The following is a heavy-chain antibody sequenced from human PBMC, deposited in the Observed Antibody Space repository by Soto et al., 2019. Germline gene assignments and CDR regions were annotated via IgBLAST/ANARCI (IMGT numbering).Heavy chain of an antibody. Sequence: EVQLVESGGGLVQPGGSLRLACTASGFILSDHYMDWARQAPGKGLEWIGRSRDKVNSYTTQYAASVKGRFTISRDESKDSLYLQIDNLKTEDTAVYFCTRGGSSSPYYDPMDVWGQGTTVIISS. J-gene: IGHJ6*02. CDR1: GFILSDHY. CDR3: TRGGSSSPYYDPMDV. CDR2: SRDKVNSYTT. D-gene: IGHD6-6*01. V-gene: IGHV3-72*01.